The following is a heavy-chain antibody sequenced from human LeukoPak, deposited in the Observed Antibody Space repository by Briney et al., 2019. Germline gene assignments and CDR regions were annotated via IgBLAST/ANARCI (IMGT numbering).Heavy chain of an antibody. J-gene: IGHJ6*03. CDR3: ARAAYSNYLGGPYYYYYMDV. Sequence: PGGSLRLSCAASGFTFSSYSMNWVRQAPGKGLEWVSYISSSSSTIYYADSVKGRFTISRDNAKNSLYLQMNSLRAEDTAVYYCARAAYSNYLGGPYYYYYMDVWGKGTTVTVSS. V-gene: IGHV3-48*01. D-gene: IGHD4-11*01. CDR1: GFTFSSYS. CDR2: ISSSSSTI.